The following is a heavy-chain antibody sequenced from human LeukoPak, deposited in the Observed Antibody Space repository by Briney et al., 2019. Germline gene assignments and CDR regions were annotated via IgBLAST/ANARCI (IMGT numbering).Heavy chain of an antibody. V-gene: IGHV4-61*01. D-gene: IGHD5-18*01. CDR3: AREKRYGYGFGIFDY. Sequence: PSETLSLTCTVSGGSVSSGSYYWSWIRQPPGKGLEWIGYIYYSGSTNYNPSLKSRVTISVDTSKNQFSLKLSSVTAADTAIYYCAREKRYGYGFGIFDYWGQGSLVTVSS. J-gene: IGHJ4*02. CDR2: IYYSGST. CDR1: GGSVSSGSYY.